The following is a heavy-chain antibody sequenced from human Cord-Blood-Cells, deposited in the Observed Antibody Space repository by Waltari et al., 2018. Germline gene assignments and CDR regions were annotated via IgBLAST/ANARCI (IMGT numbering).Heavy chain of an antibody. CDR1: GGSISSSSYY. J-gene: IGHJ3*02. D-gene: IGHD6-13*01. CDR3: ARHFGIAAAGSDAFDI. CDR2: IYYSGST. V-gene: IGHV4-39*01. Sequence: QLQLQESGPGLVKPSETLSLTCTVSGGSISSSSYYWGWIRQPPGKGLEWIGSIYYSGSTYYNPSLKSRVTISVDTSKNQFSLKLSSVTAADTAVYYCARHFGIAAAGSDAFDIWGQGTMVTVFS.